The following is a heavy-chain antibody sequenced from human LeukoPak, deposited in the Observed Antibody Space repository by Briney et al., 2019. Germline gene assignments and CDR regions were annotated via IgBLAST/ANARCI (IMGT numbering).Heavy chain of an antibody. V-gene: IGHV4-31*03. J-gene: IGHJ4*02. Sequence: PSETLSLTCTVSGGSISSGGYYWTWIRQHPGKGLEWIGYFYYSGTTYYNPSLGSRVTISVDTSKNQFSLKLSSVTPADTAVYYCARGVDTAESFDFWGQGTLVIVSS. D-gene: IGHD5-18*01. CDR2: FYYSGTT. CDR1: GGSISSGGYY. CDR3: ARGVDTAESFDF.